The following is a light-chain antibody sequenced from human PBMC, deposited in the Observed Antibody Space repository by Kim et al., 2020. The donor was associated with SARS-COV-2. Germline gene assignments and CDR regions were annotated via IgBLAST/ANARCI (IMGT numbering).Light chain of an antibody. CDR2: DAS. Sequence: LSPGERATLSCRASQSVSSYLAWYQQKPGQAPRLLIYDASNRATGIPARFSGSGYGTDFTLTISSLEPEDFAVYYCQQRSNWPLTFGPGTKVDIK. CDR1: QSVSSY. CDR3: QQRSNWPLT. V-gene: IGKV3-11*01. J-gene: IGKJ3*01.